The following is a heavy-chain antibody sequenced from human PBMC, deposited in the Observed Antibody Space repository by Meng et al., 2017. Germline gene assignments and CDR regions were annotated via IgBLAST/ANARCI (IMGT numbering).Heavy chain of an antibody. CDR1: GGSISSGSYY. D-gene: IGHD2-15*01. V-gene: IGHV4-61*02. J-gene: IGHJ3*02. CDR2: IYTSGST. CDR3: ARSHKYCSGGSCYFSIDAFDI. Sequence: LRLSCTVSGGSISSGSYYWSWIRQPAGKGLEWIGRIYTSGSTNYNPSLKSRVTILVDTSKNQFSLKLSSVTAAATAVYYCARSHKYCSGGSCYFSIDAFDIWGQGIMVIFSS.